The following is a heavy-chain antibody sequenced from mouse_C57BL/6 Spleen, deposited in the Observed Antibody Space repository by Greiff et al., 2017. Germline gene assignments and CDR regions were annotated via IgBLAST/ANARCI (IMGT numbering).Heavy chain of an antibody. J-gene: IGHJ4*01. V-gene: IGHV1-19*01. CDR1: GYTFTDYY. CDR3: ARLYDYDGAMDY. D-gene: IGHD2-4*01. CDR2: INPYNGGT. Sequence: VHVKQSGPVLVKPGASVKMSCKASGYTFTDYYMNWVKQSHGKSLEWIGVINPYNGGTSYNQKFKGKATLTVDKSSSTAYMELNSLTSEDSAVYYCARLYDYDGAMDYWGQGTSVTVSS.